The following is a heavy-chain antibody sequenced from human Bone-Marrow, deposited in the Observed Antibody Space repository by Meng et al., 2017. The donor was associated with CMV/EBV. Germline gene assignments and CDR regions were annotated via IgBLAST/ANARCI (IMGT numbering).Heavy chain of an antibody. V-gene: IGHV1-18*01. D-gene: IGHD3-3*01. CDR3: AREGIMVFGVATYGLDV. Sequence: ASVKVSCKASGYTFTNYNLDWVRQAPGQGLEWMGWISANNGNTNYAQKFQGRVIMTTDTSTSTAYMEVRSLRPDDTAVYYCAREGIMVFGVATYGLDVWGQGTTVTGYS. CDR1: GYTFTNYN. J-gene: IGHJ6*01. CDR2: ISANNGNT.